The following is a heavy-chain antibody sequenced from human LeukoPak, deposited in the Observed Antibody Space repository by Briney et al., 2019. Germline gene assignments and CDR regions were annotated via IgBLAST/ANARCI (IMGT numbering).Heavy chain of an antibody. D-gene: IGHD3-10*02. J-gene: IGHJ4*02. CDR3: ARDLTVRGTYYFDF. CDR2: ISSSSSTI. Sequence: PGGSLRLSCAASGFTFSSYWMSWVRQAPGKGLEWVSYISSSSSTIYYADSVKGRFTISRDNAKNSLYLQMNSLRAEDTAVYYCARDLTVRGTYYFDFWGQGTLVTVSS. CDR1: GFTFSSYW. V-gene: IGHV3-48*01.